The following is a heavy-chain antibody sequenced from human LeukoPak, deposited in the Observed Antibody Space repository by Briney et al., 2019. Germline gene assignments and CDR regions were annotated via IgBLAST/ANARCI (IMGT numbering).Heavy chain of an antibody. CDR1: GFTFSSYS. CDR3: ARDEVGAFDY. CDR2: ISGDGRNT. Sequence: PGGSLRLSCAASGFTFSSYSMNWVRQAPGKGLEWVSTISGDGRNTYYADSVKGRFTMSRDNSKNTLYLQMNSLRAEDTAVYYCARDEVGAFDYWGQGTLVTVSS. D-gene: IGHD1-26*01. J-gene: IGHJ4*02. V-gene: IGHV3-23*01.